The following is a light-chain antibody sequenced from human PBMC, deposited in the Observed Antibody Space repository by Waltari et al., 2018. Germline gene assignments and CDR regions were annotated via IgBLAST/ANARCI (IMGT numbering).Light chain of an antibody. CDR3: QSYDTSLSVV. V-gene: IGLV1-40*01. J-gene: IGLJ3*02. CDR1: GSNIGAGYD. CDR2: GSS. Sequence: QSVLTQPPSVSGAPGQRVTISCTGSGSNIGAGYDGHWYQQLPRAAPKLLIYGSSTRPLGVPDRFFGSTSGTSASLTITGLQAEDEADYYCQSYDTSLSVVFGGGTKLTVL.